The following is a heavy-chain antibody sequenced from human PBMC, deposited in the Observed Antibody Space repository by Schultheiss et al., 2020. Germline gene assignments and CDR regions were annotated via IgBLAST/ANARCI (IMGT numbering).Heavy chain of an antibody. Sequence: GGSLRLSCAASGFTFSSYAMHWVRQAPGKGLEWVAVISYDGSNKYYADSVKGRFTISRDNSKNTLYLQMNSLRAEDTAVYYCAKDKDWFDPWGQGTLVTGYS. CDR2: ISYDGSNK. CDR3: AKDKDWFDP. CDR1: GFTFSSYA. J-gene: IGHJ5*02. V-gene: IGHV3-30*04.